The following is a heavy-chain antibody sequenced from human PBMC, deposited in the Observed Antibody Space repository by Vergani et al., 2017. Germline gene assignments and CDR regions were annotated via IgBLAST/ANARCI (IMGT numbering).Heavy chain of an antibody. Sequence: EVQLVESGGGLVQPGGSLRLSCAASGFTFSSYWMSWVRQAPGKGLEWVANIKQDGSEKYYVDSVKGRFTISRDNAKNSLYLQMNSLRAEDTAVYYCARGCSSSSPVMGYWGQGTLVTVSS. V-gene: IGHV3-7*01. CDR2: IKQDGSEK. J-gene: IGHJ4*02. CDR1: GFTFSSYW. D-gene: IGHD6-6*01. CDR3: ARGCSSSSPVMGY.